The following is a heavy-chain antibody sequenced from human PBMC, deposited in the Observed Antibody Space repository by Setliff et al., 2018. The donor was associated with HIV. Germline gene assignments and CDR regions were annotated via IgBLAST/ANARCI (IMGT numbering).Heavy chain of an antibody. CDR2: IRYDESLT. CDR1: GFTFSSYV. D-gene: IGHD3-22*01. J-gene: IGHJ4*02. CDR3: VRVVVIMGTGPHLDY. V-gene: IGHV3-30*02. Sequence: GGSLRLSCAASGFTFSSYVMHWVRQAPGKGLEWVAFIRYDESLTHYADSVEGRFTVTRDNPKNTLYLQMNSLRPEDTAVYYCVRVVVIMGTGPHLDYWGQGALVTVSS.